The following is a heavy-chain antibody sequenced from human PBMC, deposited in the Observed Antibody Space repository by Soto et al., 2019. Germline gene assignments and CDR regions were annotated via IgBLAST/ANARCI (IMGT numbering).Heavy chain of an antibody. CDR3: ARHTPAISISDH. D-gene: IGHD2-15*01. CDR1: GGSISSSSYY. V-gene: IGHV4-39*01. Sequence: SETLSLTCTVSGGSISSSSYYWGWIRQPPGKGLEWIGSIYYSGSAYYNPSLKSRVTISVDTSKNQFSLKLSSVTAADTAVYYCARHTPAISISDHWGQGTLVTVSS. J-gene: IGHJ4*02. CDR2: IYYSGSA.